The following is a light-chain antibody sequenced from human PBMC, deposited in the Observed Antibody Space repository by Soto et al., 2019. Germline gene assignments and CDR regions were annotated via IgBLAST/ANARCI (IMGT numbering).Light chain of an antibody. CDR2: GTF. J-gene: IGKJ2*01. CDR3: QQRSDWPLYT. CDR1: QDIKTY. Sequence: IQLTQSPSSLSASVGDRVSITCRASQDIKTYLAWYQQKQGKAPKLLISGTFTLQSGVPSRFNGSGSGTDFTLTISRLQPEDFAVYYCQQRSDWPLYTFGQGTKLEMK. V-gene: IGKV1-9*01.